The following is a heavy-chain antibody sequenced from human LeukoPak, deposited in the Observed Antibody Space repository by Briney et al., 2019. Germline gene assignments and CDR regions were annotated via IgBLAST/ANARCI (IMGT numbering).Heavy chain of an antibody. CDR1: GFTFSSYA. D-gene: IGHD1-1*01. CDR2: ISYDGSNK. Sequence: LTGGSLRLSCAASGFTFSSYAMHWVRQAPGKGLEWVAVISYDGSNKYYAHSVKGRFTISRDNSKNTLYLQMNSLRAEDTAVYYCARDVRNNWNQVFDYWGQGTLVTVSS. CDR3: ARDVRNNWNQVFDY. J-gene: IGHJ4*02. V-gene: IGHV3-30*01.